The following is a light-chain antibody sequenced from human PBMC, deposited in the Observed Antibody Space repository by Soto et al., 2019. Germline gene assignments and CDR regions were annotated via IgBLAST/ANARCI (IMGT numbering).Light chain of an antibody. J-gene: IGKJ2*01. CDR3: QQYNSYSYT. CDR2: AAS. CDR1: QGISSY. Sequence: DIQLTQSPSFLSASVRDRVTITCRASQGISSYLAWYQQKPGKAPKLLIYAASTLQSGVPSRFSGSGSGTEFTLTISSLQPDDFATYYCQQYNSYSYTFGQGTKVDIK. V-gene: IGKV1-9*01.